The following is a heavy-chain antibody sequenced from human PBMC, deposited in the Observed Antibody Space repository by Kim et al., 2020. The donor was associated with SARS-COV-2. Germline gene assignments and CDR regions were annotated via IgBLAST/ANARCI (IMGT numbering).Heavy chain of an antibody. CDR3: AKLFVLTVARAGYFQH. CDR2: ISGSGGST. J-gene: IGHJ1*01. CDR1: GFTFSSYA. Sequence: GGSLRLSCAASGFTFSSYAMSWVRQAPGKGLEWVSAISGSGGSTYYADSVKGRFTISRDNSKNTLYLQMNSLRAEDTAVYYCAKLFVLTVARAGYFQHWGQGTLVTVSS. D-gene: IGHD2-8*01. V-gene: IGHV3-23*01.